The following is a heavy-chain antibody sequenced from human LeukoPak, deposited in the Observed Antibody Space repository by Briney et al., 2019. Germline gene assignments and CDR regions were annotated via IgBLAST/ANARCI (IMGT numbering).Heavy chain of an antibody. J-gene: IGHJ6*03. Sequence: ASVKVSCKASGYTFTGYYIHWVRQAPGQGLEWMGWINPHSGGTNYAQKFQGGVTMTRDTSITTAYMELSRLRSDDTAVYYCARGPRYCSSTSCLTEYYYYYMDVWGKGTTVTVSS. CDR1: GYTFTGYY. CDR2: INPHSGGT. V-gene: IGHV1-2*02. D-gene: IGHD2-2*01. CDR3: ARGPRYCSSTSCLTEYYYYYMDV.